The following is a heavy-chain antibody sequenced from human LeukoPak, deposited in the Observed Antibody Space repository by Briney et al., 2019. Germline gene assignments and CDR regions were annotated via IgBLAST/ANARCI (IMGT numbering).Heavy chain of an antibody. V-gene: IGHV3-9*01. Sequence: GGSLRLSCTASGFTFGDYAMHWVRQAPGKGLEWVSYINWNSVNIAYADSVKGRFTISRDNAKNSLYLQMNSLRAEDTALYYCAKDRGSGSYLFLDSWGQGTPVTVSS. D-gene: IGHD3-10*01. CDR3: AKDRGSGSYLFLDS. J-gene: IGHJ4*02. CDR2: INWNSVNI. CDR1: GFTFGDYA.